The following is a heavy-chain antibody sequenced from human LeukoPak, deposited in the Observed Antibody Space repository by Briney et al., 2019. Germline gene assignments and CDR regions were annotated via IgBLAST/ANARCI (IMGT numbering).Heavy chain of an antibody. J-gene: IGHJ4*02. D-gene: IGHD6-19*01. CDR1: GYTFTSYA. V-gene: IGHV7-4-1*02. CDR2: INTNTGNP. Sequence: ASVKVSCKASGYTFTSYAMNWVRQAPGQGLEWMGWINTNTGNPTHAQGSTGRFVFSLDTSVSTAYLQISSLKAEDTAVYYCARASQWLDRSFHFDYWGQGTLVTVSS. CDR3: ARASQWLDRSFHFDY.